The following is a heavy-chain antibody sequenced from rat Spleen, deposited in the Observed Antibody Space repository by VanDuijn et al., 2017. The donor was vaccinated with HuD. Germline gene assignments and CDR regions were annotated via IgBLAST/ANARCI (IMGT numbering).Heavy chain of an antibody. CDR3: ARWKYTTDWFTY. J-gene: IGHJ3*01. CDR1: GFSLSNYG. Sequence: QVQLKESGPGLVQPSQTLSLTCTVSGFSLSNYGVIWVRQPPGKGLEWMGVLWGNGETNYTSALKSRLSINRDTSKSQVFLKVNNLQTEDTAMYFCARWKYTTDWFTYWGQGTLVTVSS. CDR2: LWGNGET. V-gene: IGHV2S61*01. D-gene: IGHD1-6*01.